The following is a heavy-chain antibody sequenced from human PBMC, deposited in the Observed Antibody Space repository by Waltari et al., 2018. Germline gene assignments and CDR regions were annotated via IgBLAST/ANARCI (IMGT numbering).Heavy chain of an antibody. D-gene: IGHD3-10*01. CDR1: GFTVTTYW. V-gene: IGHV3-74*01. Sequence: EVQLVESGGGLVLPGGSLRLSCAASGFTVTTYWMHWVRQAPGKGLVCVSRINPRGNVINYADSVKGRFTISRDIAKNTLHLQMSSLRAEDTAIYYCIKDAYGPNDYWGQGALVTVSS. J-gene: IGHJ4*02. CDR3: IKDAYGPNDY. CDR2: INPRGNVI.